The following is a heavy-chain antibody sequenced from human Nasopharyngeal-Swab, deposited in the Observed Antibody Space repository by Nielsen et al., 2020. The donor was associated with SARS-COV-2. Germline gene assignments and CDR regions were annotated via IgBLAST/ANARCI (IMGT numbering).Heavy chain of an antibody. J-gene: IGHJ4*02. CDR2: IKQDGSEK. CDR3: ARSSERVEATPPGDY. Sequence: VRQAPGKGLEWVANIKQDGSEKYYADSVKGRFTISRDNSKNTLYLQMNSLRAEDTAVYYCARSSERVEATPPGDYWGQGTLVTVSS. V-gene: IGHV3-7*02. D-gene: IGHD2-15*01.